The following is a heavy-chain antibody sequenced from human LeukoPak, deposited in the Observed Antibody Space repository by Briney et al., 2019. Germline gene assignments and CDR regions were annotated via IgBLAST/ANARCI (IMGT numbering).Heavy chain of an antibody. V-gene: IGHV3-33*08. CDR1: GFTFNNYG. J-gene: IGHJ4*02. D-gene: IGHD4-17*01. CDR3: ARGDLYGDYVILN. Sequence: PGRSLTLSCAASGFTFNNYGIHWVRQAPGKGLEWVAVIWYDGSHQYYADSVKGRFTISRDNSKNTLYLQMNSLRGEDTAVYYCARGDLYGDYVILNWGQGTLVTVSS. CDR2: IWYDGSHQ.